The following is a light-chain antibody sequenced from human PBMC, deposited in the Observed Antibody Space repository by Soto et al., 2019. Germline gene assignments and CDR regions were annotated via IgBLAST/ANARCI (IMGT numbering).Light chain of an antibody. Sequence: QSVLTQPPSVSAAPGQKVTISCSGSSSNIGNNYESWYQQLPGTAPKLLIYDNNKRPSGIPHRFSGSKSGTSATLSITGLQTGDEADYYCGTWDSSLSAVVFGGGTKLTVL. CDR2: DNN. CDR3: GTWDSSLSAVV. V-gene: IGLV1-51*01. CDR1: SSNIGNNY. J-gene: IGLJ2*01.